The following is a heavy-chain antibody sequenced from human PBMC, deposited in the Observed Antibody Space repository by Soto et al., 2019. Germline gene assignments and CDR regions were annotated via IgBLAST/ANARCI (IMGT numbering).Heavy chain of an antibody. D-gene: IGHD5-18*01. CDR1: GGSISSSSYY. CDR3: ARGVGDTAMVYYYYYGMDV. V-gene: IGHV4-39*01. Sequence: SETLSLTCTVSGGSISSSSYYWGWIRQPPGKGLEWIGSIYYSGSTYYNPSLKSRVTISVDTSKNQFSLKLSSVTAADTAVYYCARGVGDTAMVYYYYYGMDVWGQGTTVT. CDR2: IYYSGST. J-gene: IGHJ6*02.